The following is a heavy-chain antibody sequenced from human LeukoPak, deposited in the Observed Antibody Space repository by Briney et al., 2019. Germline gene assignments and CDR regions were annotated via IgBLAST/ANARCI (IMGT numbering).Heavy chain of an antibody. J-gene: IGHJ4*02. D-gene: IGHD1-26*01. CDR3: ARSGSWRLPFDY. CDR1: GGSITNYY. Sequence: PSETLSLTCTVSGGSITNYYWNWIRQPPGKGLEWIGYIYDSGRTNYKSSLKSRVIISLDTSKNQSSLKLTTVTAADTAVYYCARSGSWRLPFDYWGQATLVTVSS. V-gene: IGHV4-59*08. CDR2: IYDSGRT.